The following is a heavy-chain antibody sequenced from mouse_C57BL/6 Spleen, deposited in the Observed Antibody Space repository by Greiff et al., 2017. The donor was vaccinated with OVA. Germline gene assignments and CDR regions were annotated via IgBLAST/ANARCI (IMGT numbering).Heavy chain of an antibody. J-gene: IGHJ3*01. Sequence: EVMLVESGGGLVKPGGSLKLSCAASGFTFSDYGMHWVRQAPEKGLEWVAYISSGSSTIYYADTVKGRFTISRDNAKNTLFLQMTSLRSEDTAMYYCARPRGSWFSYWGQGTLVTVSA. V-gene: IGHV5-17*01. CDR2: ISSGSSTI. CDR1: GFTFSDYG. CDR3: ARPRGSWFSY.